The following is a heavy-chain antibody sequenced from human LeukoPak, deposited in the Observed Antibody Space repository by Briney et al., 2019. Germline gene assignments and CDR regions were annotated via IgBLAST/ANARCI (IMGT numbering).Heavy chain of an antibody. V-gene: IGHV1-69*01. J-gene: IGHJ5*02. Sequence: ASVKVSCKASGGTFSSYAISWVRLAPGQGLEWMGGIIPIFGTANSAQKFQGRVTITADESTSTAYMELSSLRSEDTAVYYCARVGDSLPFDPWGQGTLVTVSS. CDR3: ARVGDSLPFDP. D-gene: IGHD3-16*01. CDR2: IIPIFGTA. CDR1: GGTFSSYA.